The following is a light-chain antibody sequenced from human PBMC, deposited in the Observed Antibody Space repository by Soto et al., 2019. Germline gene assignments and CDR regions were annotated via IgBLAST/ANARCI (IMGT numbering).Light chain of an antibody. Sequence: IVMTQSPATLSVSPGERATLSCRASQNIYSNVAWYQQRPGQAPRLLIYRASTRATGIPARFSGSGSGTEFTLTISSLQSEDFAVYYCHQYGSSPLTFGGGTKVDIK. V-gene: IGKV3-15*01. CDR3: HQYGSSPLT. CDR2: RAS. J-gene: IGKJ4*01. CDR1: QNIYSN.